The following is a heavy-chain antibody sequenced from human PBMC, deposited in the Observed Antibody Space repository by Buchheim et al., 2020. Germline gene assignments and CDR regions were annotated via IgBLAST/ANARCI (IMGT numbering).Heavy chain of an antibody. J-gene: IGHJ6*02. D-gene: IGHD5-18*01. V-gene: IGHV3-30*18. Sequence: QVQLVESGGGVVQPGRSLRLSCAASGFTFSSYCMHWVRQAPGKGLEWVADISYDGSNKYYVDSVKGRFTISRDNSKNTLYLQMNILRAEDTAEYYCSKEWSNGYSYGPDDYYCYSKDVCGQGTT. CDR3: SKEWSNGYSYGPDDYYCYSKDV. CDR1: GFTFSSYC. CDR2: ISYDGSNK.